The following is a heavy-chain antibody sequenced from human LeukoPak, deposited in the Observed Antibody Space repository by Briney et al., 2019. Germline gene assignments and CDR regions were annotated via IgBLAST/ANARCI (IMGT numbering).Heavy chain of an antibody. J-gene: IGHJ4*02. V-gene: IGHV1-18*01. D-gene: IGHD3-22*01. CDR3: ARAGQGYYFDTSAYYFDY. CDR1: GGTFSSYA. Sequence: ASVKVSCKASGGTFSSYAISWVRQAPGQGLEWIAWISAYNGNPTYAQKLQGRVTVTTDTSTNKAYMELRSLTSDDTAVYFCARAGQGYYFDTSAYYFDYWGQGTLVTVSS. CDR2: ISAYNGNP.